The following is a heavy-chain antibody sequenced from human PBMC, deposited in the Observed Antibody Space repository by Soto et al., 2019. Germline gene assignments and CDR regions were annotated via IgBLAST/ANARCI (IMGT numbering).Heavy chain of an antibody. CDR2: IKYDGIEK. Sequence: EVQLVESGGGLVQPGGSLRLSCAASGFTFSSYWMSWVRQAPGKGLEWVANIKYDGIEKYYVDSVKGRFTISRDNPKNSLYLQMTSLRADDTSVYYFASYLVLVPAGTEIHFWGQGTLVIVSS. V-gene: IGHV3-7*02. CDR3: ASYLVLVPAGTEIHF. CDR1: GFTFSSYW. D-gene: IGHD2-8*02. J-gene: IGHJ4*02.